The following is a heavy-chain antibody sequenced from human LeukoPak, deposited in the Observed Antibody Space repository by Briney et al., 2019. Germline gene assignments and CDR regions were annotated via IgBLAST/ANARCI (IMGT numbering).Heavy chain of an antibody. D-gene: IGHD6-13*01. J-gene: IGHJ4*02. CDR1: GGSISSYY. CDR3: ARSRGYFDY. V-gene: IGHV4-59*01. Sequence: PSETLSLTCTVSGGSISSYYWSWIRQPPGKGLEWIGYIYYSGSTNYNPSLKSRVTISVDTSKNQCSLKLSSVTAADTALYYCARSRGYFDYWGQGTLVTVSS. CDR2: IYYSGST.